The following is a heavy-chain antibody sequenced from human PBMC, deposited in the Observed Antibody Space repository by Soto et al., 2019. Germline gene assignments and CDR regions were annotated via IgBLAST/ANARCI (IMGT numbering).Heavy chain of an antibody. CDR2: INHSGST. D-gene: IGHD3-3*01. J-gene: IGHJ6*02. Sequence: PSETLSLTCAVYGGSFSVYYWSWMREPPEKGLEWIGEINHSGSTKYNPSLKSRVTISVDTSKNQFSLKLSSVTAADTAVYYCARVSITIFGVVMGHYYYGMDVWGQGTTVTVSS. CDR1: GGSFSVYY. CDR3: ARVSITIFGVVMGHYYYGMDV. V-gene: IGHV4-34*01.